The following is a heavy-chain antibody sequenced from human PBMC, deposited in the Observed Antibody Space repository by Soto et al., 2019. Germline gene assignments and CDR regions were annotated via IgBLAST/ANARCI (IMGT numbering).Heavy chain of an antibody. D-gene: IGHD3-3*01. Sequence: KQSQTLSLTCAISGDSVSSNSAAWNWIRQSPSRGLEWLGRTYYRSKWYNDYAVSVKSRIAINPDTSKNQFSLQLNSVTPEDTAVYYCARGQYYDFWSGYSDWGQGTLVTVSS. CDR1: GDSVSSNSAA. CDR2: TYYRSKWYN. CDR3: ARGQYYDFWSGYSD. J-gene: IGHJ4*02. V-gene: IGHV6-1*01.